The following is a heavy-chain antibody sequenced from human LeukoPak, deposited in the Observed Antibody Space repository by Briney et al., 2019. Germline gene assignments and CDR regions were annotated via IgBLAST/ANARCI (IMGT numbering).Heavy chain of an antibody. D-gene: IGHD3-22*01. CDR1: GYTFTGYY. CDR3: ARESRAPYDSSGYYRHAEYFQH. Sequence: ASVKVSCKASGYTFTGYYMHWVRQAPGQGLEWMGWINPNSGGTNYAQKFQGRVTITADKSTSTAYMELSSLRSEDTAVYYCARESRAPYDSSGYYRHAEYFQHWGQGTLVTVSS. CDR2: INPNSGGT. J-gene: IGHJ1*01. V-gene: IGHV1-2*02.